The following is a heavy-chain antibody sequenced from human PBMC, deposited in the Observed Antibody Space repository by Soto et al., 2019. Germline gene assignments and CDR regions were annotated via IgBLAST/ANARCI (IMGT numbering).Heavy chain of an antibody. V-gene: IGHV1-2*04. CDR2: INPNSGGT. J-gene: IGHJ6*02. Sequence: GASVKVSCKASGYIFTGYYMHWVRQAPGQGLEWMGWINPNSGGTNYAQKFQGWVTMTRDTSISTAYMELSRLRSDDTAVYYCARGRYCISTSCLSPYYYGMDVWGQGTTVTVSS. D-gene: IGHD2-2*01. CDR3: ARGRYCISTSCLSPYYYGMDV. CDR1: GYIFTGYY.